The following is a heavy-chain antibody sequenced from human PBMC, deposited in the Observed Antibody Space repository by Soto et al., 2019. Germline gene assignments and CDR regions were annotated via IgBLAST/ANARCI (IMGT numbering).Heavy chain of an antibody. J-gene: IGHJ6*02. CDR1: GGTFSSYA. CDR3: ARRVVAAAGQPIYYYYGMDV. V-gene: IGHV1-69*01. Sequence: QVQLVQSGAEVKKPGSSVKVSCKASGGTFSSYAISWVRQAPGQGLEWMGGIIPIFGTANYAQKFQGRVTITADESTSTAYMELSSLRYEDTAVYYCARRVVAAAGQPIYYYYGMDVWGQGTTVTVSS. D-gene: IGHD6-13*01. CDR2: IIPIFGTA.